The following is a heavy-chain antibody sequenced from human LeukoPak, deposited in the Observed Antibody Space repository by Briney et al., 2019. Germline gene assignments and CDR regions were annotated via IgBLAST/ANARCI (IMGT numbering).Heavy chain of an antibody. J-gene: IGHJ3*02. D-gene: IGHD3-22*01. CDR3: AKFPSYDSSGHDAFDI. Sequence: GGSLRLSCAASGFTFSSYSMNWVRQAPGKGLEWVSAISGGGETTWYADSVKGRFTISRDNSKNTLYLQMNSLRAEDTAVYYCAKFPSYDSSGHDAFDIWGQGTRVTVSS. V-gene: IGHV3-23*01. CDR2: ISGGGETT. CDR1: GFTFSSYS.